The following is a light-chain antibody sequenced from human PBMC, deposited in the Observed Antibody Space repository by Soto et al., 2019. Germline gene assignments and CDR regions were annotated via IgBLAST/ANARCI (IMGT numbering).Light chain of an antibody. CDR3: QQYNDWPRT. V-gene: IGKV3-15*01. CDR1: QYITIY. J-gene: IGKJ1*01. Sequence: EIVLTQSPATLSLSPGERATLSCRASQYITIYLAWFQQKPGQAPRLLIYDASSRATGIPARFSGSGSGTEFTLTISSLQSEDFAIYYCQQYNDWPRTFGQGTKVDIK. CDR2: DAS.